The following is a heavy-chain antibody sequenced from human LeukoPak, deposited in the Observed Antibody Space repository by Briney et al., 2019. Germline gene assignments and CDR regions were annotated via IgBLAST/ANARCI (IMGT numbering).Heavy chain of an antibody. J-gene: IGHJ4*02. CDR3: AKGTHYYDFWSGYYFDY. Sequence: GGSLRLSCAASGFTFSSYAMSWVRQAPGKGLEWVSAISGSGGSTYYADSVKGRFIISRDNSKSTLYLQMNSLRAEDTAVYCCAKGTHYYDFWSGYYFDYWGQGTLVTVSS. D-gene: IGHD3-3*01. CDR2: ISGSGGST. CDR1: GFTFSSYA. V-gene: IGHV3-23*01.